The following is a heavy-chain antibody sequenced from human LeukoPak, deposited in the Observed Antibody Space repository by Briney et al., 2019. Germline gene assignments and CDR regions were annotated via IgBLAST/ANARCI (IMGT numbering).Heavy chain of an antibody. Sequence: GGSLRLSCSASGFTFSTYTMNWVRQAPGRGLEWVSSISGSSTYIYYADSVEGRCTISRDNAKNSLYLQMNSLRAEDTAVYYCARYKRGANLFDPWGQGTLVTVSS. D-gene: IGHD1-26*01. V-gene: IGHV3-21*01. CDR1: GFTFSTYT. CDR2: ISGSSTYI. CDR3: ARYKRGANLFDP. J-gene: IGHJ5*02.